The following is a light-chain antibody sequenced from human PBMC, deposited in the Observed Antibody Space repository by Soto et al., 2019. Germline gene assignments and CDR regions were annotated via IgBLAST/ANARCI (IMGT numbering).Light chain of an antibody. J-gene: IGLJ1*01. Sequence: QSALTQPASVSGTPGQSITISCTGTTSDVGGYNYVSWYRQLPGPAPTLMIYEVTNRPSGVSNRFSGSKSGNTASLTISGLQVEDEADYYCSSKTSSSTPYVFGTGTQVTVL. CDR2: EVT. V-gene: IGLV2-14*01. CDR1: TSDVGGYNY. CDR3: SSKTSSSTPYV.